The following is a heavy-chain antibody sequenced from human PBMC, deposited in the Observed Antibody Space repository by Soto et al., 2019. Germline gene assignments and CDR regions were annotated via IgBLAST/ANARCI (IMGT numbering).Heavy chain of an antibody. CDR2: TYHSGSP. D-gene: IGHD3-16*01. CDR1: GGSISSGDSY. V-gene: IGHV4-30-4*01. CDR3: AREGAASYSYYYGTDV. J-gene: IGHJ6*02. Sequence: SETLSLTCTVSGGSISSGDSYWSWIRQSPGKGLEWIGYTYHSGSPYYNPSLESRVTISVDTSKNQFSLKLNSVTAADTAVYYCAREGAASYSYYYGTDVWGQGTTVTVSS.